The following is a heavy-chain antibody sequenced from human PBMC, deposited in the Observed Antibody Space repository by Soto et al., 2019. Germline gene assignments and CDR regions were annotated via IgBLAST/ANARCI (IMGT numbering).Heavy chain of an antibody. CDR1: GGSFSCYY. CDR3: ARAQGSSWYKSIDY. J-gene: IGHJ4*02. D-gene: IGHD6-13*01. V-gene: IGHV4-34*01. CDR2: INHSGST. Sequence: SETLSLTCAVYGGSFSCYYWIWIRQPPGKGLEWIGEINHSGSTNYNPSLKSRVTISVDTSKNQFSLKLSSVTAADTAVYYCARAQGSSWYKSIDYWGQGTLVTSPQ.